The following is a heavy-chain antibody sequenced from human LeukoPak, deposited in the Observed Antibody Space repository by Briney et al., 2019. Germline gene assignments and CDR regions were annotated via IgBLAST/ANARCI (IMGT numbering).Heavy chain of an antibody. CDR1: GFTFNSYG. V-gene: IGHV3-33*01. CDR2: IWYDGSNK. D-gene: IGHD5-12*01. CDR3: AREETIVATIGNWFDP. Sequence: PGRSLRLSCAASGFTFNSYGMHWVRQAPGKGLEWVAVIWYDGSNKYYADSVKGRFTISRDNSKNTLYLQMNSLRAEDTAVYYCAREETIVATIGNWFDPWGQGTLVTVSS. J-gene: IGHJ5*02.